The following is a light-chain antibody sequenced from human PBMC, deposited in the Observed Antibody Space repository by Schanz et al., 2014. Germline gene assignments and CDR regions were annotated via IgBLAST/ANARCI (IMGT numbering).Light chain of an antibody. J-gene: IGLJ2*01. CDR1: SSDVGGYSY. CDR2: GVS. V-gene: IGLV2-8*01. CDR3: CSYAGSSTLVI. Sequence: QSALTQPPSASGSPGQSVTISCTGTSSDVGGYSYVSWYQLHPGKAPKLMIFGVSKRPSGVPDRFFGSNSGNAASLTVSGLQAEDEADYYCCSYAGSSTLVIFGGGTKLTVL.